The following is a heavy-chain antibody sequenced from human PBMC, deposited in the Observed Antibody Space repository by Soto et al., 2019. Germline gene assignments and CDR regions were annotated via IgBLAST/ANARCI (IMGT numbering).Heavy chain of an antibody. J-gene: IGHJ4*02. D-gene: IGHD1-26*01. Sequence: PGRSLRLSCVGSGFTFSNYGMHWVRQPPGKGLEWVALISDDGDKRYYADSVRGRLIISRDNSKDTLYLQMNSLGPDDTAVYFCAKARVRIVGANSFDYWGQGTPVTVSS. CDR3: AKARVRIVGANSFDY. V-gene: IGHV3-30*18. CDR2: ISDDGDKR. CDR1: GFTFSNYG.